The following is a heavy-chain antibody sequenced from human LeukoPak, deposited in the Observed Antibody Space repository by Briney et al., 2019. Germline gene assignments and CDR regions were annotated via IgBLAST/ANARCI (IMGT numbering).Heavy chain of an antibody. J-gene: IGHJ4*02. CDR3: ARGRVYSSSSGLLAYDY. CDR2: IIPIFGAA. Sequence: SVKVSCKASGGTFSSYAISWVRQAPGQGLEWMGGIIPIFGAANYAQTFQGRVTIPADQSTSTAYMELRSLRSEDTAVYYCARGRVYSSSSGLLAYDYWGQGTLVTVSS. D-gene: IGHD6-6*01. V-gene: IGHV1-69*01. CDR1: GGTFSSYA.